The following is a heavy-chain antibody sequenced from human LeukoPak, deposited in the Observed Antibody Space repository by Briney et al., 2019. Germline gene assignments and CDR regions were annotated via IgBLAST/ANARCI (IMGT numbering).Heavy chain of an antibody. CDR2: ISAYNGNT. CDR3: AKALGIAAAKTAFDI. J-gene: IGHJ3*02. V-gene: IGHV1-18*01. CDR1: GYTFTSYG. Sequence: GASVKVSCKASGYTFTSYGISWVRQAPGQGLEWMGWISAYNGNTNYAQKLQGRVTMTTDTSTSTAYMELRSLRSDDTAVYYCAKALGIAAAKTAFDIWGQGTMVTVSS. D-gene: IGHD6-13*01.